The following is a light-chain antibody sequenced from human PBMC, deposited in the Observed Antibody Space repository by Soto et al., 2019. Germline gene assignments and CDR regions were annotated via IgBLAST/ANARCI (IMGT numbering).Light chain of an antibody. J-gene: IGKJ5*01. CDR3: QQRSNWHIT. Sequence: EIVLTQSPATLSLSPGERASLSCRASQSVSSYLAWYQQKPGQAPRRLSYAASNRATGIPARFSGSVSGTDFTLTISSLEPEDVAVYYCQQRSNWHITFGQGTLLEI. CDR1: QSVSSY. CDR2: AAS. V-gene: IGKV3-11*01.